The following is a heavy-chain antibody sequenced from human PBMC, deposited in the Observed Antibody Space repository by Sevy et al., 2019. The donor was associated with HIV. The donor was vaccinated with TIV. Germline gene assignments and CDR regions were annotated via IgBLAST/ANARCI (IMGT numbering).Heavy chain of an antibody. J-gene: IGHJ5*02. CDR2: IYSGGST. CDR1: GFTVSSNY. Sequence: GGSLRLSCAASGFTVSSNYMSWVRQAPGKGLEWVSVIYSGGSTYYADSVKGRFTISRDNSKNTLYLQMNSLRAEETAGYYCARVWGGSGGLLAPGNWFDPWGQGTLVTVSS. CDR3: ARVWGGSGGLLAPGNWFDP. D-gene: IGHD3-10*01. V-gene: IGHV3-53*01.